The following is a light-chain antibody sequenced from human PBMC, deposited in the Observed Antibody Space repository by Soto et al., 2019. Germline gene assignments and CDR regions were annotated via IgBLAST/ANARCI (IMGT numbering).Light chain of an antibody. J-gene: IGKJ4*01. Sequence: DIVMTQSPDSLAVSLGERATINCKSSQSVLYSSNNKNYLAWYQQKPGKPPKLLIYCASTRESGAPDRFSGSGSGTDFTLTISSLQAEDVAVYYCQQDYSTPLTVGGGTKVESK. CDR2: CAS. CDR1: QSVLYSSNNKNY. V-gene: IGKV4-1*01. CDR3: QQDYSTPLT.